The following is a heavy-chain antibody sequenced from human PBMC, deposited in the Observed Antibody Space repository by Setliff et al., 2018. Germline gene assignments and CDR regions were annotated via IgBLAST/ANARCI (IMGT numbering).Heavy chain of an antibody. Sequence: ASVKVSCKASGGTFSNFAISWVRQAPGQGFEWLGGIIPMFRTPEYAQKFQGRVTISADESRTAVYMELSSLRFDGTAVYYCARVQWEIAVKFHYNRMDVWGEGTQVTVSS. CDR1: GGTFSNFA. CDR2: IIPMFRTP. V-gene: IGHV1-69*13. J-gene: IGHJ6*04. D-gene: IGHD1-26*01. CDR3: ARVQWEIAVKFHYNRMDV.